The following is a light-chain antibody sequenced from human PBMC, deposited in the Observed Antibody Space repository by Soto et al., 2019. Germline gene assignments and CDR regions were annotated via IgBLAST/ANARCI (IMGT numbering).Light chain of an antibody. CDR2: GAS. V-gene: IGKV3-15*01. CDR1: QSVSSN. Sequence: EIVMTQSPSTLPVSPGERATLSCRASQSVSSNLAWYQQKPGQAPRLLIYGASTRATGIPARFSGSGSGTEFALTISSLQSEDFAVYYCQQYNGKTFGQGTKVDI. J-gene: IGKJ1*01. CDR3: QQYNGKT.